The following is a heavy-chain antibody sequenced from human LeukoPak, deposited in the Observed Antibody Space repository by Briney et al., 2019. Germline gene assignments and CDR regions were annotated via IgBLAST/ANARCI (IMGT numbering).Heavy chain of an antibody. V-gene: IGHV4-61*01. CDR2: IYYSGST. D-gene: IGHD4-17*01. J-gene: IGHJ4*02. CDR1: GGSVSSGSYY. CDR3: ARDQIVPGPSTVTSRALDY. Sequence: SETLSLTCTVSGGSVSSGSYYWSWIRQPPGKGLEWIGYIYYSGSTNYNPSLKSRVTISVDPSKNQFSLKLSSVTAADTAVYYCARDQIVPGPSTVTSRALDYWGQGTLVTVSS.